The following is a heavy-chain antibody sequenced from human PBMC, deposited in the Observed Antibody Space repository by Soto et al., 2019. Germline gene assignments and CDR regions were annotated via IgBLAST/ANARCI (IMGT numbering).Heavy chain of an antibody. J-gene: IGHJ3*02. V-gene: IGHV3-23*01. CDR3: ANSTRLTPDALEM. Sequence: EVQVLESGGGLVQPGGLLRLSCAASGFTFSSYAMTWVRQAPGKGLEWVSAISVSGTSTYYADSVKGRFTISRDNSHLTLFLQINSLIAGETAVYYCANSTRLTPDALEMWVQGTMVTVS. CDR1: GFTFSSYA. CDR2: ISVSGTST. D-gene: IGHD2-8*01.